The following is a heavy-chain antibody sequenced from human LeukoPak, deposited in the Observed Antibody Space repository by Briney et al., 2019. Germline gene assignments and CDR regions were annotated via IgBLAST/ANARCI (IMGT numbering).Heavy chain of an antibody. Sequence: PGGSLRLSCAVSGATVNSNYMSWVRQAPGKGLEWVSVIYAGGSTYYRDSVRGRFTISRDISKNTLYLQMNSLRAEDTARYYCATDFSGYWGRGTLVTVSS. CDR2: IYAGGST. J-gene: IGHJ4*02. D-gene: IGHD2-15*01. CDR3: ATDFSGY. V-gene: IGHV3-66*02. CDR1: GATVNSNY.